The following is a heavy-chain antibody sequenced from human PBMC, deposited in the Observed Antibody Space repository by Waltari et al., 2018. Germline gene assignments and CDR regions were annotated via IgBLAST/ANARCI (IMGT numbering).Heavy chain of an antibody. Sequence: QVQLVQSGAEVKKPGSSVKVSCKASGGTFSSYAISWVRQAPGQGLGWMGGIIPIVRTANYTDEFKGRVTITAEEATSTGYMELRSRRSEDTAGYYCARDLNTEWLPDYSLGGQGTLVTGSS. D-gene: IGHD5-12*01. CDR3: ARDLNTEWLPDYSL. CDR1: GGTFSSYA. V-gene: IGHV1-69*13. CDR2: IIPIVRTA. J-gene: IGHJ4*02.